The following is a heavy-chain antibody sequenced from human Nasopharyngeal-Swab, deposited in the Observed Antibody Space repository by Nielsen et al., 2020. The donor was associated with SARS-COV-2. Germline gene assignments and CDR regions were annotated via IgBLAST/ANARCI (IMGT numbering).Heavy chain of an antibody. Sequence: ASVKVSCKASGYTFTAYYIHWVRQAPGQGLEWMAWINPNSGGTSYAQKFQGWVTMTRDTSISTAYMELSRLRSNDTAVYYCARARTPYDDSDGFDIWGQGTMVSVSS. CDR1: GYTFTAYY. CDR2: INPNSGGT. J-gene: IGHJ3*02. D-gene: IGHD4-17*01. V-gene: IGHV1-2*04. CDR3: ARARTPYDDSDGFDI.